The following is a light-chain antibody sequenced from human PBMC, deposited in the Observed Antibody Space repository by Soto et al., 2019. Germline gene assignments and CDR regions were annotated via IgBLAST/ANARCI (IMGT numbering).Light chain of an antibody. V-gene: IGKV3-15*01. CDR1: QCVDID. J-gene: IGKJ1*01. CDR3: QQYRNWPRT. Sequence: EIVLTHSPATLSVSPGDRVTLSCRASQCVDIDLAWYQQRPGQAPRLLVYGASTKATDMPGRFSGRGSGTEFTLTINNLQSEDFAVYYCQQYRNWPRTFGQGTKVDIK. CDR2: GAS.